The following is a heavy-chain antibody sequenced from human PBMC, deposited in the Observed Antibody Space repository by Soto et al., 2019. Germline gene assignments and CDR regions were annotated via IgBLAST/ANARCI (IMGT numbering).Heavy chain of an antibody. Sequence: GGSLRLSCVASGFNFKKFAMAWVRQAAGEGLEWVSGISCCGGSASYADSVKGRFSIARDDSKNTVSLQLNSLRVEDTAQYYCAKADGQQWLIPHLDNWGQGTLVTAPQ. J-gene: IGHJ4*02. CDR1: GFNFKKFA. D-gene: IGHD6-19*01. CDR3: AKADGQQWLIPHLDN. CDR2: ISCCGGSA. V-gene: IGHV3-23*01.